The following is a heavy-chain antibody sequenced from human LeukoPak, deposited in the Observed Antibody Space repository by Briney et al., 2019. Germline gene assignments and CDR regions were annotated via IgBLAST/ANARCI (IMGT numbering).Heavy chain of an antibody. CDR2: MNPNSGNT. CDR1: GYTFTSYD. Sequence: GASVKVSCKASGYTFTSYDINWVRQATGQGLEWMGWMNPNSGNTGYAQKFQGRVTMTEDTSTDTAYMELSSLRSEDTAVYYCATEGRDGYNFDYWGQGTLVTVSS. CDR3: ATEGRDGYNFDY. V-gene: IGHV1-8*01. J-gene: IGHJ4*02. D-gene: IGHD5-24*01.